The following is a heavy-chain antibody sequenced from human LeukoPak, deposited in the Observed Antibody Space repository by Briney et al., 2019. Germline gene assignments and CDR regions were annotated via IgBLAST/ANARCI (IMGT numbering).Heavy chain of an antibody. CDR2: IYHHGAT. V-gene: IGHV4-4*02. J-gene: IGHJ4*02. CDR1: GXSISSNNW. D-gene: IGHD5-12*01. Sequence: PSETLSLTCAVSGXSISSNNWWSWVRQPPGKGLEWIGEIYHHGATNYNPSLKSRVTLSVDKSKNQFSLELSSVTAADTAVYYCARGPSVAAHLDYWGQGTLVTVSS. CDR3: ARGPSVAAHLDY.